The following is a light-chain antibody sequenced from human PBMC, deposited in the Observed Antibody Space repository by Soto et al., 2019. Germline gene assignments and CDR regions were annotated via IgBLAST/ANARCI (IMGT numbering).Light chain of an antibody. V-gene: IGKV1-9*01. Sequence: IQLTQSPSSLSASVGDRVTITCRASQAISSYLAWYQQKPGKAPKLLIYAASTLQSGVPSRFSGSGSGTDFTLTINSLQSEDFATYYCQQLNSFPLTFGGGTKVEIK. CDR3: QQLNSFPLT. CDR2: AAS. CDR1: QAISSY. J-gene: IGKJ4*01.